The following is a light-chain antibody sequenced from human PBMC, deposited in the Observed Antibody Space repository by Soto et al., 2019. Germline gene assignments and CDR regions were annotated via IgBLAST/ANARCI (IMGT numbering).Light chain of an antibody. J-gene: IGKJ4*01. CDR1: QSLSNY. Sequence: DIQMTQSPFSLPASVGDRVNITCRASQSLSNYLNWYQQKPGRAPSLLIHGASSLQGGVPSRFSGSGSGTDFTLTISSLQPEDFTPYYCHQTYSAPLTFGGGTKVEI. CDR3: HQTYSAPLT. V-gene: IGKV1-39*01. CDR2: GAS.